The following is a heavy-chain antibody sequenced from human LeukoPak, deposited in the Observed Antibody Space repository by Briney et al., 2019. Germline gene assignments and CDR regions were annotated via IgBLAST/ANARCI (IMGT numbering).Heavy chain of an antibody. CDR3: ARESVVVPAAIRHYYMDV. J-gene: IGHJ6*03. Sequence: SETLSLTCAVSGGSISSSNWWSWVRQPPGKRLEWIGEIYHSGSTNYNPSLKSRVTISVDTSKNQFSLKLSSVTAADTAVYYCARESVVVPAAIRHYYMDVWGKGTTVTVSS. V-gene: IGHV4-4*02. D-gene: IGHD2-2*01. CDR1: GGSISSSNW. CDR2: IYHSGST.